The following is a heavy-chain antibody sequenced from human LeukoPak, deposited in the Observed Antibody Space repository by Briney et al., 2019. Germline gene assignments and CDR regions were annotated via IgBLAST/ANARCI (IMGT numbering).Heavy chain of an antibody. CDR3: AREYYDSSGYRHFDY. CDR1: GFTFSSYG. D-gene: IGHD3-22*01. Sequence: PGGFLILSCAASGFTFSSYGMHWVRQAPGKGLEWVAVIWYDGSNKYYADSVKGRFTISRDNSKNTLDLQMNSLRAEDTAVYYCAREYYDSSGYRHFDYWGQGTLVTVSS. V-gene: IGHV3-33*01. J-gene: IGHJ4*02. CDR2: IWYDGSNK.